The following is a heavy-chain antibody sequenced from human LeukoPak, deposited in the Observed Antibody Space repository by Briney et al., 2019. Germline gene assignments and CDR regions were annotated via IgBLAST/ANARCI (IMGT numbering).Heavy chain of an antibody. CDR2: INHSGST. D-gene: IGHD6-6*01. CDR1: GGSFSGYY. J-gene: IGHJ4*02. CDR3: ARIVGIAARRGIDY. V-gene: IGHV4-34*01. Sequence: SETLSLTCAVHGGSFSGYYWSWIRQPPGKGLEWIGEINHSGSTNYNPSLKSRVTISVDTSKNQFSLKLSSVTAADTAVYYCARIVGIAARRGIDYWGQGTLVTVSS.